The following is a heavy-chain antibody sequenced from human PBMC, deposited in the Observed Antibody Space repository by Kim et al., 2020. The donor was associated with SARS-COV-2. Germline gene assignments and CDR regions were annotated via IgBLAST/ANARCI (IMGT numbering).Heavy chain of an antibody. CDR3: ARDPSMVRGVKDWFDP. Sequence: SVKVSCKASGGTFSSYAISWVRQAPGQGLEWMGGIIPIFGTANYAQKFQGRVTITADESTSTAYMELSSLRSEDTAVYYCARDPSMVRGVKDWFDPWGQGTLVTVSS. J-gene: IGHJ5*02. D-gene: IGHD3-10*01. V-gene: IGHV1-69*13. CDR2: IIPIFGTA. CDR1: GGTFSSYA.